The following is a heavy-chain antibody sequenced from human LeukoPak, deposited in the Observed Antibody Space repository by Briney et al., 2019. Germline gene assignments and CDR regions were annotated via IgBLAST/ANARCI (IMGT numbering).Heavy chain of an antibody. Sequence: SETPSLTCAVSADSFSSHYWTWIRQTPGTGLEWIGYISYIGSTNYNPSLKSRVTISIDTSKNQFSLKLRSVTAADTAVYYCARDLVTVTKGFDIWGQGTMVSVSS. CDR2: ISYIGST. D-gene: IGHD4-17*01. CDR3: ARDLVTVTKGFDI. V-gene: IGHV4-59*11. J-gene: IGHJ3*02. CDR1: ADSFSSHY.